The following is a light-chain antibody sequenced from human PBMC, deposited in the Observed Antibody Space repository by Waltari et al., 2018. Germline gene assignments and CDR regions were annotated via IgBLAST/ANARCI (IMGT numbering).Light chain of an antibody. Sequence: EIVLTQSPATLSLSPGERASLSCRASQSVSSYLAWYQQKPGHAPRLLIYDASNRATGIPARCSGSGSGTDFTLTISSLEPEDFAVYYCQQRSNWPPWPFGQGTKVEIK. CDR1: QSVSSY. CDR3: QQRSNWPPWP. CDR2: DAS. V-gene: IGKV3-11*01. J-gene: IGKJ1*01.